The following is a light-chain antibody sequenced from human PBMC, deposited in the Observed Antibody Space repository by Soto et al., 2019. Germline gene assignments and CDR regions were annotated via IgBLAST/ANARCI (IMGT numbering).Light chain of an antibody. V-gene: IGLV2-23*01. CDR3: SSYAGETLYV. J-gene: IGLJ1*01. CDR2: EGT. CDR1: SSDVGSYNL. Sequence: QSVLTQPASVSASPGQSITIPCTGTSSDVGSYNLVSWFQQHPGKVPKLLIYEGTKRPSGLSDRFSGSKSGNTASLTISGLQDEDEADYYCSSYAGETLYVFGTGTKVTVL.